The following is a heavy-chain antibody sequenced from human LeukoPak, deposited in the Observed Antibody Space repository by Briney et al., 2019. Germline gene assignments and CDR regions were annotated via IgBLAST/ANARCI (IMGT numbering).Heavy chain of an antibody. J-gene: IGHJ4*02. D-gene: IGHD2-21*02. CDR3: SARVTAIFH. CDR2: ISYDGSNK. V-gene: IGHV3-30-3*01. Sequence: GGSLRLSCAASGFTFSSYAMHWVRQAPGKGLEWVAVISYDGSNKYYADSVKGRFTISRDNSKNTLYLQMNSLRAEDTAVYYCSARVTAIFHWGQGTLVTVSS. CDR1: GFTFSSYA.